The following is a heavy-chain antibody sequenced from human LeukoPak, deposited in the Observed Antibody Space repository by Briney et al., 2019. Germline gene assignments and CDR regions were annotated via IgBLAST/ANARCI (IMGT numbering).Heavy chain of an antibody. CDR2: IYCSGST. Sequence: SETLSLTCTVSGGSISSYYWSWIRQPPGKGLEWIGFIYCSGSTNYNPSLKSRVTISVDTSKNQFSLKLSSVTAADTAVYYCARAGGSGHTDYWGQGTLVTVSS. CDR3: ARAGGSGHTDY. V-gene: IGHV4-59*01. J-gene: IGHJ4*02. CDR1: GGSISSYY. D-gene: IGHD3-10*01.